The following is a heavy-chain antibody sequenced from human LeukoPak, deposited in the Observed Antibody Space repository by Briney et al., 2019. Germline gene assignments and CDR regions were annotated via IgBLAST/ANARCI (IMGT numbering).Heavy chain of an antibody. J-gene: IGHJ4*02. D-gene: IGHD5-18*01. V-gene: IGHV3-23*01. CDR1: GFTFSTYA. CDR2: ISGRGGYT. CDR3: AKGLDTDMVNFDY. Sequence: PGGSLRLSCTASGFTFSTYAMSWVRQAPGKGLEWVSSISGRGGYTYNADSVKGRFTISRDNSKNTLYLQMNSLRAEDTALYYCAKGLDTDMVNFDYWGQGTLDTVSS.